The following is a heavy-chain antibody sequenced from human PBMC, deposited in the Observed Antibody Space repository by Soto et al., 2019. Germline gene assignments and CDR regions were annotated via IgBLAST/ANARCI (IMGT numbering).Heavy chain of an antibody. CDR3: AKDLITYYDFWSGYRGVYYYYGMDV. J-gene: IGHJ6*02. CDR1: GFTFSDYY. Sequence: GGSLRLSCAASGFTFSDYYMSWIRQAPGKGLEWVSYISSSGSTIYYADSVKGRFTISRDNSKNTLYLQMNSLRAEDTAVYYCAKDLITYYDFWSGYRGVYYYYGMDVWGQGTTVTVSS. D-gene: IGHD3-3*01. V-gene: IGHV3-11*04. CDR2: ISSSGSTI.